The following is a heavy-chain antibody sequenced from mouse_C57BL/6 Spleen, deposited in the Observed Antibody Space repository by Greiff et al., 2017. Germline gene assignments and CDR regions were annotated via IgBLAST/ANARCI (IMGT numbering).Heavy chain of an antibody. D-gene: IGHD3-2*02. Sequence: QVQLQQPGTELVKPGASVKLSCKASGYTFTSYWMHWVKQGPGQGLEWIGNINPSHGGTNYNEKFKNKATLTVDKSSSTAYMQLSSLTTEDSAVYYCAREPTAQALCAMCCWGQGTSVTVSS. J-gene: IGHJ4*01. V-gene: IGHV1-53*01. CDR2: INPSHGGT. CDR3: AREPTAQALCAMCC. CDR1: GYTFTSYW.